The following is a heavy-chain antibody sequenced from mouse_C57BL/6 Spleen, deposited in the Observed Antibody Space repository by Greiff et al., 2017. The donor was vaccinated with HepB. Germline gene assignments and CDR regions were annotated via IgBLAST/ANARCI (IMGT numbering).Heavy chain of an antibody. V-gene: IGHV1-64*01. CDR1: GYTFTSYW. J-gene: IGHJ4*01. Sequence: QVQLQQPGAELVKPGASVKLSCKASGYTFTSYWMHWVKQRPGQGLEWIGMIHPNSGSTNYNEKFKGKATFTADTSSNTAYMQLSSLTTEDSAIYYCASQGYSYSNYVRYAMDYWGQGTSVTVSS. D-gene: IGHD2-5*01. CDR3: ASQGYSYSNYVRYAMDY. CDR2: IHPNSGST.